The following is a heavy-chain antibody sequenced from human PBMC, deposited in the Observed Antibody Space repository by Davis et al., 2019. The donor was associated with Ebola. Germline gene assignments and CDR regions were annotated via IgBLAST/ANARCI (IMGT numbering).Heavy chain of an antibody. D-gene: IGHD3-16*01. CDR2: INHSGNT. J-gene: IGHJ4*02. CDR1: GGSFSGYY. V-gene: IGHV4-34*01. CDR3: ARVDSYVDY. Sequence: SETLSLTCAVYGGSFSGYYWTWIRQPPGMGLEWIGEINHSGNTNYNPSPKSRVTISVDTSKKQFSLRLSSVTAADTAIYYCARVDSYVDYWDQGTLVTVSS.